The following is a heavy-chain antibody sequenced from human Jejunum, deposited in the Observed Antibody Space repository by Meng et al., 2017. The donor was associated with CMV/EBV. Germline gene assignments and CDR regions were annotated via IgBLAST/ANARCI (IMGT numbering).Heavy chain of an antibody. Sequence: VRLGVSGGGFVQPGGSLRLSCAASGFTVSSNYMTWVRRAPGKGLEWVSLIYSDGSTYYADSVKGRFTISRDNSKNTMYLQMNSLGVEDTAVFYCARTVATSHNYYFVQWGQGTLVTVSS. CDR1: GFTVSSNY. CDR3: ARTVATSHNYYFVQ. D-gene: IGHD5-12*01. J-gene: IGHJ4*02. V-gene: IGHV3-66*01. CDR2: IYSDGST.